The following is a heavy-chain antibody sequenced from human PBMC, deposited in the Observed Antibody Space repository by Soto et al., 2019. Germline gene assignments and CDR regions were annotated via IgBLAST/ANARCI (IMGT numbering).Heavy chain of an antibody. D-gene: IGHD1-26*01. CDR3: AKSGLYSRTSPPLYFYY. Sequence: GGSLRLSCAVSEVTFSSFAMSWVRQAPGKGLEWVSGISGSGGTTSYADSVKGRFTISRDNSKNTLYLQMNSLRAEDTAVYYCAKSGLYSRTSPPLYFYYWGQGTLVTVSS. J-gene: IGHJ4*01. V-gene: IGHV3-23*01. CDR1: EVTFSSFA. CDR2: ISGSGGTT.